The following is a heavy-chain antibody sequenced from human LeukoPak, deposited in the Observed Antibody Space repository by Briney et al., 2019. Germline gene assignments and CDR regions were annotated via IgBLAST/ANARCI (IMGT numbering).Heavy chain of an antibody. CDR3: AKEGNGSWTNWFDP. D-gene: IGHD6-13*01. CDR1: GFTFISYA. J-gene: IGHJ5*02. V-gene: IGHV3-23*01. Sequence: GGSLRLSCAASGFTFISYAMSWVRQAPGEGLEWVSAVSGSGGSTYYADSVKGRFTISRDNSKNTLYLQMNSLRAEDTAVYYCAKEGNGSWTNWFDPWGQGTLVTVSS. CDR2: VSGSGGST.